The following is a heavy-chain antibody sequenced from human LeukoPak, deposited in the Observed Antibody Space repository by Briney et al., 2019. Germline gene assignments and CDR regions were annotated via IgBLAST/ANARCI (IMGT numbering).Heavy chain of an antibody. CDR1: GGSISSGSYY. Sequence: SQTLSLTCTVSGGSISSGSYYWSWIRQPAGKGLEWIGRIYTSGSTNYNPSLKSRVTISVDTSKNQFSLKLSSVTAADTAVYYCARQVIPGWFDPWGQGTLVTVSS. CDR3: ARQVIPGWFDP. V-gene: IGHV4-61*02. CDR2: IYTSGST. D-gene: IGHD2-21*01. J-gene: IGHJ5*02.